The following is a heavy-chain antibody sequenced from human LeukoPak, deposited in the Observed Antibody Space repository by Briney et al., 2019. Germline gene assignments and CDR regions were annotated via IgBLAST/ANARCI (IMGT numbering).Heavy chain of an antibody. V-gene: IGHV4-39*01. CDR1: GGSISSPTYC. J-gene: IGHJ4*02. Sequence: SETLSLTCTVSGGSISSPTYCWAWIRQPPGQELEWIKTIHHSGSTYDNPSLKSRFTMSVDTSKNQFFLNLSSVTAADTAVYYCARLGGYHDPPDYWGQGTLVTVSS. CDR3: ARLGGYHDPPDY. CDR2: IHHSGST. D-gene: IGHD3-16*02.